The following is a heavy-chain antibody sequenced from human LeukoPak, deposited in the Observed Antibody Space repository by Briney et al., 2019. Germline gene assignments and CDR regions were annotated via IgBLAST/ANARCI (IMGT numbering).Heavy chain of an antibody. CDR1: NGSISSYR. V-gene: IGHV4-4*09. CDR3: ARLRVSGSYLYYFDY. Sequence: SETLSLTCTVSNGSISSYRWSWVRQPPGKGLEWIGYILTSGTTNYNPSLKSRLTISVDTSKNQFTLKLSSVTAADTAVYYCARLRVSGSYLYYFDYWGQGTQVTVSS. J-gene: IGHJ4*02. D-gene: IGHD1-26*01. CDR2: ILTSGTT.